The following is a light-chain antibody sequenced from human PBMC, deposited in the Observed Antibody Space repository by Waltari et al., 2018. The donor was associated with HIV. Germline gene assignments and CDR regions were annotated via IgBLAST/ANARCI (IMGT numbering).Light chain of an antibody. CDR2: MNN. J-gene: IGLJ2*01. V-gene: IGLV1-47*01. Sequence: QSVLTQPPSASGTPGQRVTISCSGGSSNIANNHVYWYQQFPGTAPQLLISMNNPRPSGVADGFSGSKSGTSASLVISGLRSEDEADYYYAPWGDILRAVFGGGTKVTVL. CDR3: APWGDILRAV. CDR1: SSNIANNH.